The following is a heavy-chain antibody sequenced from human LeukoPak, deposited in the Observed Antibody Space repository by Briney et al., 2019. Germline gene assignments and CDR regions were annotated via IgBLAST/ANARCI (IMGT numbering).Heavy chain of an antibody. J-gene: IGHJ4*02. CDR1: VGSLSIGNDH. D-gene: IGHD3-10*01. V-gene: IGHV4-30-4*01. CDR3: ARYYGAGGDPFDH. Sequence: SQTLSLTCTVSVGSLSIGNDHWSWIRQSPGKGLEWIVYIHLTGSIYYNPSLKSRLNLSVNTSNNQFSLKLSSVTIADTAMYYGARYYGAGGDPFDHWGQGTLVTVSS. CDR2: IHLTGSI.